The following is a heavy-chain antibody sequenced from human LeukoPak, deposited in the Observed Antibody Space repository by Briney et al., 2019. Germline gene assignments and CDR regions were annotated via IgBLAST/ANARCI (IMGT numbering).Heavy chain of an antibody. CDR2: IDYSGSI. CDR3: ARDRIREFDY. Sequence: SETLSLTCTVSGGSVSSSSYCWSWIRQPPGKGLEWIGYIDYSGSINYNPSLKSRVTISVDTSKNHFSLKLRYVTAADTAVYYCARDRIREFDYWGQGTLVTVSS. J-gene: IGHJ4*02. CDR1: GGSVSSSSYC. D-gene: IGHD3-10*01. V-gene: IGHV4-61*03.